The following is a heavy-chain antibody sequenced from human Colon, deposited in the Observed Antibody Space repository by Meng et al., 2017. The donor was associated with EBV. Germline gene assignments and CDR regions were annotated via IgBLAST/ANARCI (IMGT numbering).Heavy chain of an antibody. V-gene: IGHV4-31*03. CDR3: ARASYGSGSPLGESWFDP. J-gene: IGHJ5*02. CDR1: GGSISSGGYY. D-gene: IGHD3-10*01. Sequence: QWQLQESGPGLMQPSQTLSLNCTVSGGSISSGGYYWSWIRQHPGKGLEWIGYIHSSGSTYYNPSLRSRLTISVDTSKNQFSLKLSSVTAADTAVYYCARASYGSGSPLGESWFDPWGQGTLVTVSS. CDR2: IHSSGST.